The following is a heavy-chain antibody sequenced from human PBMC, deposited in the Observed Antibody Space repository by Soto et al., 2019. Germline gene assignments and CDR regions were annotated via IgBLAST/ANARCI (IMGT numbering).Heavy chain of an antibody. D-gene: IGHD6-19*01. Sequence: QVQLVESGGGVVQPGRSLRLSCAASGFTFSSYGMHWVRQAPGKGLEWVAVIWYDGSNKYYADSVKGRFTISRDNSKNTLYMKMNSLRAEDTAVYYCARDEGSGWLVIDYWGQGTLVTVSS. V-gene: IGHV3-33*01. CDR3: ARDEGSGWLVIDY. CDR1: GFTFSSYG. CDR2: IWYDGSNK. J-gene: IGHJ4*02.